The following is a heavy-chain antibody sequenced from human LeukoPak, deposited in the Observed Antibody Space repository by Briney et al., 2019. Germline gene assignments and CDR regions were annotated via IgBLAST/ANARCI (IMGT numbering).Heavy chain of an antibody. CDR3: ARVWESGVVIRPYYNWFDP. V-gene: IGHV4-38-2*02. Sequence: SETLSLTCTVSGYSISSGYYWGWIRQPPGKGLEWIGSIYHSGSTYYNPSLKSRVTISVDTSKIQFSLKLSSVTAADTAVYYCARVWESGVVIRPYYNWFDPWGQGTLVTVSS. D-gene: IGHD3-3*01. J-gene: IGHJ5*02. CDR1: GYSISSGYY. CDR2: IYHSGST.